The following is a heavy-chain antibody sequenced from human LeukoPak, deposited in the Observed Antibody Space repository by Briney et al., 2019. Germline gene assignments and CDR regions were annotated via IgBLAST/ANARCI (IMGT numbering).Heavy chain of an antibody. V-gene: IGHV3-7*01. Sequence: GGSLRLSCAASGFTFSNYWMHWVRQAPGKGLEWVANINQDGSTEQYVGSLKGRFTIFRDNAKNSLYLQMNSLRVDDTAVYYCTGEGVESGFDIWGQGTLVTVSS. CDR2: INQDGSTE. CDR1: GFTFSNYW. J-gene: IGHJ3*02. D-gene: IGHD1-26*01. CDR3: TGEGVESGFDI.